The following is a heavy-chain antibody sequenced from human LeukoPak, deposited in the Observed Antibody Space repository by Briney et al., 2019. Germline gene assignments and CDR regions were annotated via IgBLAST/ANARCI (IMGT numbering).Heavy chain of an antibody. V-gene: IGHV4-59*01. CDR2: IYYSGST. D-gene: IGHD3-10*01. J-gene: IGHJ4*02. CDR1: GGSISSYY. Sequence: SETLSLTCTVSGGSISSYYWSWIRQPPGKGLEWIGYIYYSGSTNYNPSLKSRVTISVDTSKNQFSLKLSSVTAADTAVYYCARSIVYGSGSYYPSFFDYWGQGTPVTVSS. CDR3: ARSIVYGSGSYYPSFFDY.